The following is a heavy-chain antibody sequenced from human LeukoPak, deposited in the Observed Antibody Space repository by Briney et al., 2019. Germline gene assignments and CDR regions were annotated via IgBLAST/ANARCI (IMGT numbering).Heavy chain of an antibody. J-gene: IGHJ6*03. Sequence: SETLSLTCTVSGGSISSYYWSWIRQPPGKGLEWIGYIYYSGSTNYNPSLKSRVTISVDTSKNQFSLKLSSVTAADTAVYYCARDYYGSGSYYYYYYMDVWGKGTTVTVSS. CDR1: GGSISSYY. V-gene: IGHV4-59*01. D-gene: IGHD3-10*01. CDR2: IYYSGST. CDR3: ARDYYGSGSYYYYYYMDV.